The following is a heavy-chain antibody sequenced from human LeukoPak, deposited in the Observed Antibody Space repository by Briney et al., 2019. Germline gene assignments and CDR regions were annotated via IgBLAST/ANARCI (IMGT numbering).Heavy chain of an antibody. Sequence: GGSLRLSCAASGFTFSSDWISWVRQAPGKGLEWVANIKQDGTAKSYVEFVKRRFTISRDNAKHSLYLQMNSLRAEDTAVYYCARAGGTYYGIAFDIWGQGTMVTVSS. CDR3: ARAGGTYYGIAFDI. V-gene: IGHV3-7*01. CDR2: IKQDGTAK. CDR1: GFTFSSDW. D-gene: IGHD1-26*01. J-gene: IGHJ3*02.